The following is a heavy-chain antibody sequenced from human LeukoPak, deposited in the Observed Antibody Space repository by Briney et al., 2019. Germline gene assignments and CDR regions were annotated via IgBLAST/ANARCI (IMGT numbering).Heavy chain of an antibody. CDR3: AKLGNQWELRLDY. CDR2: IYYSGTT. CDR1: GGFISSCGYS. D-gene: IGHD1-26*01. V-gene: IGHV4-31*03. Sequence: SQTLSLTCTVCGGFISSCGYSWRWIRQHRGKGVGWIGYIYYSGTTYYNPSLRSRVTISVDTSKNQFSLRLSSVTAADTAVYYCAKLGNQWELRLDYWGQGALVTVSS. J-gene: IGHJ4*02.